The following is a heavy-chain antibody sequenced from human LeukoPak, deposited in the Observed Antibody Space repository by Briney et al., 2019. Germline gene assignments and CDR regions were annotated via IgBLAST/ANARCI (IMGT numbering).Heavy chain of an antibody. Sequence: ASVKVSCKASGYIFTSYYMHWVRQAPGQGLEWMGIINPSDGSTDYAQQFQGRVTVTRDTSTTTVYMELRSLRSEDTAVYYCARGYNHRGSGSYYNILDYWGQGTLVTVSS. D-gene: IGHD3-10*01. CDR3: ARGYNHRGSGSYYNILDY. J-gene: IGHJ4*02. V-gene: IGHV1-46*01. CDR1: GYIFTSYY. CDR2: INPSDGST.